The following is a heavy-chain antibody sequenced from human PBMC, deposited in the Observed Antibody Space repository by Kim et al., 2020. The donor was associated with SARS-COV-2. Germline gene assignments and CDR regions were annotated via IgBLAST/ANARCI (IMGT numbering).Heavy chain of an antibody. V-gene: IGHV3-30*18. J-gene: IGHJ6*02. CDR1: GFTFSSYG. D-gene: IGHD1-26*01. CDR2: ISYDGSNK. Sequence: GGSLRLSCAASGFTFSSYGMHWVRQAPGKGLEWVAVISYDGSNKYYADSVKGRFTISRDNSKNTLYLQMNSLRAEDTAVYYCAKDSGSGWPPYYYYGMDVWGQGTTVTVSS. CDR3: AKDSGSGWPPYYYYGMDV.